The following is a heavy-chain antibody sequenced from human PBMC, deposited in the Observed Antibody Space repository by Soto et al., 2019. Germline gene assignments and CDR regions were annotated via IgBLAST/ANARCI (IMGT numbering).Heavy chain of an antibody. Sequence: QVQLVQSGAEVKKPGASVKVSCKASGYTFTNSDINWVRQATGQGLEWMGWMNTNSGDTGYAQKFQGRVTMTRDTSIRTAYMELSSLRSEDTAVYYCARVAGNWNDDYFDYWGQGTPVTVSS. D-gene: IGHD1-1*01. CDR1: GYTFTNSD. J-gene: IGHJ4*02. CDR3: ARVAGNWNDDYFDY. V-gene: IGHV1-8*01. CDR2: MNTNSGDT.